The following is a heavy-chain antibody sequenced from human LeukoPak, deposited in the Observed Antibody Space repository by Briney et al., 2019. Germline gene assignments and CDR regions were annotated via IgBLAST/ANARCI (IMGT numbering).Heavy chain of an antibody. CDR2: IKGDGSGF. V-gene: IGHV3-74*01. CDR3: ATIPPIPGCCSSWFDP. J-gene: IGHJ5*02. Sequence: GGSLRLSCVGSGFTFNTYWMAWVRQVAGKGLEWGSRIKGDGSGFTYADAVRGRFTIARSNAKNTLELQSNSLRSEDAGVYFCATIPPIPGCCSSWFDPWGQGTMVIVSS. D-gene: IGHD2-15*01. CDR1: GFTFNTYW.